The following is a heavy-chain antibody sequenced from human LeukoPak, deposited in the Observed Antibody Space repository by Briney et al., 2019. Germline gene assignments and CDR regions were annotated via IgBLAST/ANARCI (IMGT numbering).Heavy chain of an antibody. CDR2: IYNSENT. CDR3: ASHRSPGILSYIDI. D-gene: IGHD3-3*02. Sequence: SETLSLTCTVSGASINSYYWSWIRQPPGKGLEWIGYIYNSENTKYNPSLKTRVTISIDTSKNQFSLRLSSMTPADTAVYYCASHRSPGILSYIDIWGQGTLVIVSS. V-gene: IGHV4-4*09. J-gene: IGHJ4*02. CDR1: GASINSYY.